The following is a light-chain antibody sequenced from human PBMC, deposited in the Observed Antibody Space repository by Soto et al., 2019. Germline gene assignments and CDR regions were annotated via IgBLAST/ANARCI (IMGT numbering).Light chain of an antibody. CDR2: AGS. CDR3: QKYNSAPWT. CDR1: QVIDNY. V-gene: IGKV1-27*01. Sequence: DLQMTQSPSSLSASVGDRVTITCRASQVIDNYLAWYQQQPGKVPRLLIYAGSVLQAGVPPRFTGSGSGTDFTLTISSLQPEDVATYFCQKYNSAPWTFGQGTKVEIQ. J-gene: IGKJ1*01.